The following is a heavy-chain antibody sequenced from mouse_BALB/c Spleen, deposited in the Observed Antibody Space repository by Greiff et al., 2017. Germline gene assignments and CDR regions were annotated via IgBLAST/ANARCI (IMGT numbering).Heavy chain of an antibody. CDR1: GYTFTDYN. J-gene: IGHJ4*01. CDR2: IYPYNGGT. V-gene: IGHV1S29*02. D-gene: IGHD2-2*01. CDR3: ARSRYGYDDYYAMDY. Sequence: EVKLMESGPELVKPGASVKISCKASGYTFTDYNMHWVKQSHGKSLEWIGYIYPYNGGTGYNQKFKSKATLTVDNSSSTAYMELRSLTSEDSAVYYCARSRYGYDDYYAMDYWGQGTSVTVSS.